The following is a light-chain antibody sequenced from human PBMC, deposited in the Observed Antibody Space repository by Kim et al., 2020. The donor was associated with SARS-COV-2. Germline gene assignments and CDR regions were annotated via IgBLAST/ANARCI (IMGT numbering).Light chain of an antibody. CDR1: QSIGSN. J-gene: IGKJ2*01. V-gene: IGKV3-15*01. CDR2: GAS. Sequence: EIVMTQSPATLCVSPGERATISCRASQSIGSNLAWYQQKPGQAPRLLIYGASTRATGIPARFSGSGSGTEFTLSISSLQSEDFAVYYCQQYDNWPPMYTFGQGTKLEI. CDR3: QQYDNWPPMYT.